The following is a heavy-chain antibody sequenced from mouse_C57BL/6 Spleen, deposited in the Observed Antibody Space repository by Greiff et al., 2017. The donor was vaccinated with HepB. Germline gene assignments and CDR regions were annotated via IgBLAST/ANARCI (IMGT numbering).Heavy chain of an antibody. CDR3: ARWLLNAMDY. J-gene: IGHJ4*01. CDR2: IYPGDGDT. Sequence: VQLQQSGPELVKPGASVKISCKASGYAFSSSWMNWVKQRPGKGLEWIGRIYPGDGDTNYNGKFKGKATRTADKSSSTAYMQLSSLTSEDSAVYFCARWLLNAMDYWGQGTSVTVSS. D-gene: IGHD2-3*01. V-gene: IGHV1-82*01. CDR1: GYAFSSSW.